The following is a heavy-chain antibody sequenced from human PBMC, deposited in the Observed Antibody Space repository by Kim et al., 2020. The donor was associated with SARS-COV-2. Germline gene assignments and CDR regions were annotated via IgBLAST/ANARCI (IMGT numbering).Heavy chain of an antibody. CDR2: FNADNGDT. V-gene: IGHV1-18*01. J-gene: IGHJ6*03. CDR1: GYTLTSLC. Sequence: ASVKVSCKASGYTLTSLCIRWVRQAPGKGLEWMGWFNADNGDTIYAQKFQGRVTMTTDTSTSTAYMELSSLRSEDTAVYYCATEYGFTVIGGLPSYYYY. CDR3: ATEYGFTVIGGLPSYYYY. D-gene: IGHD2-15*01.